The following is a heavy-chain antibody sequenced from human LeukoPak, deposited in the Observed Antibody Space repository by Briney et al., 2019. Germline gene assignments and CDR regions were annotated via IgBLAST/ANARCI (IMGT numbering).Heavy chain of an antibody. V-gene: IGHV3-30*02. J-gene: IGHJ3*02. CDR1: GFTFSSYG. D-gene: IGHD1-26*01. CDR2: IRYDGSNK. Sequence: GGSLRLSCAASGFTFSSYGMHWVRQAPGKGLEWVAFIRYDGSNKYYADSVKGRFTISRDNSKNTLYLQMNSLRAEDTAVYYCAKGNRERELRANAFDIWGQGTMVTVSS. CDR3: AKGNRERELRANAFDI.